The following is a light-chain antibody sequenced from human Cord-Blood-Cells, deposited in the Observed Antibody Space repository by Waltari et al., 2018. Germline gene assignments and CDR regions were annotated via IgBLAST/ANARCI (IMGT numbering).Light chain of an antibody. V-gene: IGLV1-44*01. CDR3: AAWDDSLNGHV. Sequence: QSVLTQPPSASGTPGQRVPISCPGSSSTIGSNTVNWYQQPPGTAPKLLNYSNNQRPSGVPDRFSGSKSGTSASLAISGLQSEDEADYYCAAWDDSLNGHVFGTGTKVTVL. J-gene: IGLJ1*01. CDR1: SSTIGSNT. CDR2: SNN.